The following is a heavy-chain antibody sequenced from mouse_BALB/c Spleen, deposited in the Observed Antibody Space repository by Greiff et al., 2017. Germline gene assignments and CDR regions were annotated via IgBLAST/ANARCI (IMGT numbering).Heavy chain of an antibody. J-gene: IGHJ2*01. CDR3: ARSLITTVALYYFDY. CDR1: GYSITSDYA. CDR2: ISYSGST. D-gene: IGHD1-1*01. V-gene: IGHV3-2*02. Sequence: EAQVVESGPGLVKPSQSLSLTCTVTGYSITSDYAWYLLRQFPGNKLEWMGYISYSGSTSYNPSLKSRISITRDTSKNQFFLQLNSVTTEDTATYYCARSLITTVALYYFDYWGQGTTLTVSS.